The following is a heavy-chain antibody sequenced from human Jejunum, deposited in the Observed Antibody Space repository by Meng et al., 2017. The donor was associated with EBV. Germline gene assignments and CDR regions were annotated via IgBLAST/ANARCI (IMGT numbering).Heavy chain of an antibody. CDR1: GYTFTSSG. CDR3: ARVRPGGGWFDP. D-gene: IGHD2-8*02. CDR2: INTNTGYP. Sequence: QVELVQSGLELKKPAASVKVSCKASGYTFTSSGINWVAQAPGQGLEWMGWINTNTGYPTYAQDFTGRFVFSLDTSVSTAYLQITSLSTEDNAVYYCARVRPGGGWFDPWGQGTLVTVSS. V-gene: IGHV7-4-1*02. J-gene: IGHJ5*02.